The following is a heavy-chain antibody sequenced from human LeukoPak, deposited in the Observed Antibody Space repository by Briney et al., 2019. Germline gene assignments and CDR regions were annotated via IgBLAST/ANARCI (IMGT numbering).Heavy chain of an antibody. CDR3: ARSPVRSYPLNYYFDY. V-gene: IGHV5-51*01. CDR2: IYPGDSDT. D-gene: IGHD3-16*02. J-gene: IGHJ4*02. Sequence: GESLKISCKGSGYSFTSYWIGWVRQMPGRGLEWMGIIYPGDSDTRYSPSFQGQVTISADKSISTAYLQWSSLKASDTAMYYCARSPVRSYPLNYYFDYWGQGTLVTVSS. CDR1: GYSFTSYW.